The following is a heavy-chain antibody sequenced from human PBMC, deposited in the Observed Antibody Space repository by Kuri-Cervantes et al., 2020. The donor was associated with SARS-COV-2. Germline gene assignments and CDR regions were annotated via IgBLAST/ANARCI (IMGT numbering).Heavy chain of an antibody. CDR3: AKDLFSGTSSYDY. V-gene: IGHV3-30-3*01. D-gene: IGHD2-2*01. Sequence: GGSLRLSCAASGFIFNRFAIQWVRQAPGKGLEWVAVVSYDGSSKYYAASVKGRFTISRDNSKNTLYLQMNSLRAEDTAVYYCAKDLFSGTSSYDYWGQGTLVTISS. CDR1: GFIFNRFA. J-gene: IGHJ4*02. CDR2: VSYDGSSK.